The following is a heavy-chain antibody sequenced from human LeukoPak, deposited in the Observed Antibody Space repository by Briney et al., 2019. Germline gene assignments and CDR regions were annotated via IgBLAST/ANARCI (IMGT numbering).Heavy chain of an antibody. J-gene: IGHJ4*02. CDR1: GFTFSSYS. CDR3: ARGPSSGLWGSSLGY. D-gene: IGHD3-16*01. Sequence: GGSLRLSCAASGFTFSSYSMNWVRQAPGKGLEWVSSISSSSSYIYYADSVKGRFTISRDNAKNSLYLQMNSLRVEDTAVYYCARGPSSGLWGSSLGYWGQGTLVTVSS. V-gene: IGHV3-21*01. CDR2: ISSSSSYI.